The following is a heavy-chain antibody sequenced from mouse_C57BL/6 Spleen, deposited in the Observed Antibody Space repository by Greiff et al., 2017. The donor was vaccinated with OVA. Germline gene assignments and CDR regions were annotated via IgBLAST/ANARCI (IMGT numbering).Heavy chain of an antibody. D-gene: IGHD1-1*01. J-gene: IGHJ3*01. CDR3: ARISSSYSWFAY. CDR2: IYPSDSET. CDR1: GYTFTSYW. V-gene: IGHV1-61*01. Sequence: QVQLQQPGAELVRPGSSVKLSCKASGYTFTSYWMEWVKQRPGQGLEWIGNIYPSDSETHYNQKFKDKATLTVDKSSSTAYMQLSSLTSEDSAVYYCARISSSYSWFAYWGQGTLVTVSA.